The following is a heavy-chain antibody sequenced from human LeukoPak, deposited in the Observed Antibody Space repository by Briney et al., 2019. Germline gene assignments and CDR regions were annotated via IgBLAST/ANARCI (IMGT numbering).Heavy chain of an antibody. CDR1: GFTFGIYS. Sequence: GGSLRLSCAASGFTFGIYSMNWVRQAPGKGLEWVSSISTSISYIYYADSVKGRFTISRDNAKNSLYLQMNSLRAEDTAVYYCARAIFSSGWYLVDYWGQGTLVTVSS. CDR2: ISTSISYI. V-gene: IGHV3-21*01. J-gene: IGHJ4*02. CDR3: ARAIFSSGWYLVDY. D-gene: IGHD6-19*01.